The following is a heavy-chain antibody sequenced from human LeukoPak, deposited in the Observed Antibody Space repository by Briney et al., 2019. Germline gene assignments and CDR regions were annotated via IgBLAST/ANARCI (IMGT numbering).Heavy chain of an antibody. CDR2: IYYSGST. V-gene: IGHV4-59*01. D-gene: IGHD1-26*01. CDR1: GGSISSYY. J-gene: IGHJ4*02. Sequence: SETLSLTCTVSGGSISSYYWSWIRQPPGKGLEWIGYIYYSGSTNYNPSLKSRVTISVDTSKNQFSLKLSSVTAADTAVYYCASSYNEWELLEIDYWGQGTLVTVSS. CDR3: ASSYNEWELLEIDY.